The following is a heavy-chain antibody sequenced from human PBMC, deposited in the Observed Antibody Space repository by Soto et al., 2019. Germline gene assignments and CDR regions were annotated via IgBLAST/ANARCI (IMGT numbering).Heavy chain of an antibody. D-gene: IGHD1-7*01. J-gene: IGHJ6*03. CDR2: TYYRSRRYN. Sequence: PSQPLSLTCAISGDSVSSNSAAWNWIRQSPSRGLEWLGRTYYRSRRYNDYAVSVRSRITVNPDTSKNQFSPQLTSVTPEDTAVYYCAGTTSHQWYYMDVWGQGTTVTVSS. CDR3: AGTTSHQWYYMDV. CDR1: GDSVSSNSAA. V-gene: IGHV6-1*01.